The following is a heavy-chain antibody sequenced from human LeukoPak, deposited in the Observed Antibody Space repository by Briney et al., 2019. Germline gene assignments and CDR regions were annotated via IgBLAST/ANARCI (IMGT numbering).Heavy chain of an antibody. D-gene: IGHD3-22*01. V-gene: IGHV1-69*01. CDR3: ARGRILRGYYYSGDAFDI. J-gene: IGHJ3*02. CDR1: GGTFSSYA. CDR2: ITPIFGTA. Sequence: SVKVSCKASGGTFSSYAISWVRQAPGQGLEWMGGITPIFGTANYAQKFQGRVTITADESTSTAYMELSSLRSEDTAVYYCARGRILRGYYYSGDAFDIWGQGTMVTVSS.